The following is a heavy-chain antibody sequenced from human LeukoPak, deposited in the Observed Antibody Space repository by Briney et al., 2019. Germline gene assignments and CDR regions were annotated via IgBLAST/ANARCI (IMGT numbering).Heavy chain of an antibody. CDR3: TRDSQGSRTYSVDY. V-gene: IGHV3-7*03. J-gene: IGHJ4*02. CDR1: GFTFGTYW. CDR2: INQDGRTK. Sequence: GGSLRVSCATFGFTFGTYWMSWVRQAPGNGPEWVANINQDGRTKYYVDSVRGRFTISRDNAKNSLYLQMNSLRAEDTAVYYCTRDSQGSRTYSVDYWGQGTLVTVSS. D-gene: IGHD3-10*01.